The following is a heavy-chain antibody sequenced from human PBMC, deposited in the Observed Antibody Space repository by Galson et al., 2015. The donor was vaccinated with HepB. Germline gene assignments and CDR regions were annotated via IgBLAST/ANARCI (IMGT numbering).Heavy chain of an antibody. CDR2: IEQDGRVK. J-gene: IGHJ3*02. Sequence: SLRLSCAVSGFSFHSYWMGWVRQAPGKGLEWVANIEQDGRVKNYVDSVKGRFSISRDNSKNSLYLQMSSLRVDDTAIYYCAREGSAFEIWGQGTMVTVSS. CDR1: GFSFHSYW. D-gene: IGHD3-10*01. V-gene: IGHV3-7*03. CDR3: AREGSAFEI.